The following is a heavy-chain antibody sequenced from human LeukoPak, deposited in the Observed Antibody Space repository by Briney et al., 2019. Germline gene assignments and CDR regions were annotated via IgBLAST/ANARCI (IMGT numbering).Heavy chain of an antibody. CDR1: GFTFSSYA. CDR2: ISHVRGSP. D-gene: IGHD6-19*01. V-gene: IGHV3-23*01. CDR3: AKGGWLGIFQYYYMDV. Sequence: GGSLRLSCAASGFTFSSYAMSWVRQAPGKGLEWVSAISHVRGSPYYADSVKGRFTISRDNSKNLLYLQMNSLRDEDTAVYYCAKGGWLGIFQYYYMDVWGEGTTVTVSS. J-gene: IGHJ6*03.